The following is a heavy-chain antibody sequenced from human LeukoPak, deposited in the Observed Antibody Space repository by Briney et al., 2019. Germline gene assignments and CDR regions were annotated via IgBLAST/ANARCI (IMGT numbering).Heavy chain of an antibody. J-gene: IGHJ4*02. CDR2: IGSSSSTI. Sequence: PGGSLRLSCAASGFTFSSYSMNWVRQAPGKGLEWVSYIGSSSSTIYYADSVKGRFTISRDNAKNSLYLQMNSLRAEDTAVYYCARVLGMDIVVVPAAEDYWGQGTLVTVSS. D-gene: IGHD2-2*03. CDR1: GFTFSSYS. V-gene: IGHV3-48*01. CDR3: ARVLGMDIVVVPAAEDY.